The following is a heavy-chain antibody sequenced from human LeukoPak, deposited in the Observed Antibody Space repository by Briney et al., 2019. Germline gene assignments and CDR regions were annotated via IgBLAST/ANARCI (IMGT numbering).Heavy chain of an antibody. CDR2: INHSGST. J-gene: IGHJ3*02. D-gene: IGHD1-26*01. V-gene: IGHV4-34*01. CDR3: ARAPSGATNDAFDI. CDR1: GGSFSGYY. Sequence: NTSETLSLTCAVYGGSFSGYYWSSIRQPPGKGLECIGEINHSGSTNYNPSLKSRVTISVDTSKNQFSLKLSSVTAADTAVYYCARAPSGATNDAFDIWGQGTMVTVSS.